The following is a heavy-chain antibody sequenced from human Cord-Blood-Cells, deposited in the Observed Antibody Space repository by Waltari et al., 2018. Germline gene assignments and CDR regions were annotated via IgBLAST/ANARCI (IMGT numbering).Heavy chain of an antibody. V-gene: IGHV6-1*01. CDR3: ASGVGIAARKPGPWSWFDP. J-gene: IGHJ5*02. CDR1: GDSVSSNSAA. CDR2: TYYRSKWYN. Sequence: VKPSQTLSLTCAISGDSVSSNSAAWNWIRQSPSRGLEWLGRTYYRSKWYNDYAVSVKSRITINPDTSKNQFSLQLNSVTPEDTAVYYCASGVGIAARKPGPWSWFDPWGQGTLVTVSS. D-gene: IGHD6-6*01.